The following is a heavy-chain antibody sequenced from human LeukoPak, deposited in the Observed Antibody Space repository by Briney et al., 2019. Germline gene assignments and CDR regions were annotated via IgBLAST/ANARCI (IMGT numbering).Heavy chain of an antibody. J-gene: IGHJ4*02. CDR3: ATLHDYGDTSGY. D-gene: IGHD4-17*01. V-gene: IGHV3-53*01. CDR2: IYSGGST. Sequence: GGSLRLSCAASGFTVSSNYMRWVRQAPGKGLEWVSVIYSGGSTYYADSVKGRFTISRDNSKNTLYLQMNSLRAEDTAVYYCATLHDYGDTSGYWGRGSLVTVSS. CDR1: GFTVSSNY.